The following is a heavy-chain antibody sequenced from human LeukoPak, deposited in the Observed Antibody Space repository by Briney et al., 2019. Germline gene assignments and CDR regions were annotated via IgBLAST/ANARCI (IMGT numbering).Heavy chain of an antibody. J-gene: IGHJ4*02. Sequence: PGGSLRLSCAASGFTFSSYWMSWVRQAPGKGLEWVANIKEDGSRNHYVDSVKGRFTISRDNAKSSLYLQMNSLRVEDTAVYYCARGSVYWGQGTLVTVSS. CDR3: ARGSVY. CDR1: GFTFSSYW. V-gene: IGHV3-7*05. CDR2: IKEDGSRN.